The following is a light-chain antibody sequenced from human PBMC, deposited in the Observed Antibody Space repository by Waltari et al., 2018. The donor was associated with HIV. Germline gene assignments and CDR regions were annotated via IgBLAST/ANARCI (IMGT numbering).Light chain of an antibody. Sequence: QSVLTQPPSTSGTPGQTVTISCSGTRSDIGTNYVYWYQQVPGTAPKLLIYRNIQRPSGGPARVSGSKSGTSASLAISGLRSEDEAHYHCASWDDSLGGRWVFGGGTKLTVL. CDR2: RNI. J-gene: IGLJ3*02. CDR3: ASWDDSLGGRWV. CDR1: RSDIGTNY. V-gene: IGLV1-47*01.